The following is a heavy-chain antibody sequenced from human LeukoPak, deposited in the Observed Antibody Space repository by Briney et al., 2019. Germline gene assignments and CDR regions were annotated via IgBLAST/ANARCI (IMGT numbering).Heavy chain of an antibody. V-gene: IGHV3-73*01. J-gene: IGHJ3*01. CDR2: IRSKGNNYAT. Sequence: GGSLRLSCAASGFTFSGSTMHRVRQASGKGLEWVGRIRSKGNNYATAYAASVKGRFTISREDSKNMAYLHMSRLKTEDTAVYYCTGGIVGASDAFDVGGQGTMVTVSA. CDR1: GFTFSGST. D-gene: IGHD1-26*01. CDR3: TGGIVGASDAFDV.